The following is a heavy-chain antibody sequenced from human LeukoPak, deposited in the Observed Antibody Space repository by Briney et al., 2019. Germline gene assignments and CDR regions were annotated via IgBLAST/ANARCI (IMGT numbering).Heavy chain of an antibody. V-gene: IGHV3-74*01. J-gene: IGHJ4*02. D-gene: IGHD3-10*01. CDR3: TTDTFGARDS. Sequence: GGSLRLSCAASGYTFSRYWMHWVRQGPGKGLGWVSRINEDGSSTSYAESVRGRFTISRDNAKNTLYLQMNSLRAEDAAVYYCTTDTFGARDSWGQGTLVTVSS. CDR1: GYTFSRYW. CDR2: INEDGSST.